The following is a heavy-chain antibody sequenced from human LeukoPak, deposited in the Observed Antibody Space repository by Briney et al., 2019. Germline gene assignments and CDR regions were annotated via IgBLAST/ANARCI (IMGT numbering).Heavy chain of an antibody. D-gene: IGHD3-22*01. J-gene: IGHJ4*02. CDR2: IKQDGNEE. Sequence: GGSLRLSCAASGFTFSSHWMSWVRQAPGKGLEWVANIKQDGNEEYYVDSVKGRFTISRDNAKNSLYLQMNSLRAEDTAVYYCVKYYHDSSGYSHFDYWGQGTLATVSS. CDR3: VKYYHDSSGYSHFDY. CDR1: GFTFSSHW. V-gene: IGHV3-7*01.